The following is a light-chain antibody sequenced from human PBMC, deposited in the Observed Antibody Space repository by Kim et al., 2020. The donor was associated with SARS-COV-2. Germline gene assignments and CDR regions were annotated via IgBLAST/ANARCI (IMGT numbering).Light chain of an antibody. CDR2: GAS. Sequence: EIVLTQSPGTLSLSPGERATLSCRASQNFSSTYFAWYQQKPGQAPRLLIYGASSRATGIPDRFSGSGSGTDFTLTISRLEPEDFAVYYCQQYDSSPPAWTFGQGTKLEI. V-gene: IGKV3-20*01. CDR1: QNFSSTY. CDR3: QQYDSSPPAWT. J-gene: IGKJ1*01.